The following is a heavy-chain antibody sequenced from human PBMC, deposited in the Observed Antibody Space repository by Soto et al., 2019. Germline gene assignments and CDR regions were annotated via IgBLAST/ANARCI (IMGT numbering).Heavy chain of an antibody. CDR2: INFSGTT. CDR3: ETLAVPPYYYAMDL. Sequence: PSETLSLTCTVSGGSISSSTYSWGWIRQSPGKGLEWIASINFSGTTYHNPSLKSRVSISADTSKKQLSLKLSSVTAADTAVYYCETLAVPPYYYAMDLWGQGTTVTVSS. CDR1: GGSISSSTYS. V-gene: IGHV4-39*01. J-gene: IGHJ6*02. D-gene: IGHD3-3*02.